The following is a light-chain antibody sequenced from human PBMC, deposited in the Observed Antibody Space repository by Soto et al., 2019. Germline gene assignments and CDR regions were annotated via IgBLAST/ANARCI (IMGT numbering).Light chain of an antibody. CDR3: QQLNSYPIT. CDR2: AAS. CDR1: ESISTW. Sequence: DIQMTQSPSTLSASVGARVTITCRAGESISTWLDWYQQKPGKSPKLLIYAASTLQSGVPSRFSGSGSGTDFTLTISSLQSEDFETYYCQQLNSYPITFGQGTRLEIK. V-gene: IGKV1-5*01. J-gene: IGKJ5*01.